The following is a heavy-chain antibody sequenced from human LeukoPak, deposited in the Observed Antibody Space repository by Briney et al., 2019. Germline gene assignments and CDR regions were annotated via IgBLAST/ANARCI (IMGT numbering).Heavy chain of an antibody. V-gene: IGHV3-11*04. D-gene: IGHD3/OR15-3a*01. CDR2: ISSSSSTI. Sequence: PSETLSLTCAVSGYSISSGYYWGWIRQPPGKGLEWVSYISSSSSTIYYADSVKGRFTISRDNAKNSLYLQMNSLRAEDTAVYYCARDLDSCGPRCDWFDPWGQGTLVTVSS. CDR1: GYSISSGYY. J-gene: IGHJ5*02. CDR3: ARDLDSCGPRCDWFDP.